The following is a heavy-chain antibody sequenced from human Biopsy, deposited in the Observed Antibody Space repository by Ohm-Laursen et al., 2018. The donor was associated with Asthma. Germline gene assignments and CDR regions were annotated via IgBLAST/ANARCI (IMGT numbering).Heavy chain of an antibody. CDR2: INAGNGNT. Sequence: ASVKASCKASGYTFISYAIHWARQAPGQRLEWMGWINAGNGNTKYSQKFQGRVTITRDTSASTAYMELSSLRSEDTAAYYCARTYYDFLTGQVIDAFAIWGQGTMVTVSS. V-gene: IGHV1-3*01. D-gene: IGHD3-9*01. CDR1: GYTFISYA. CDR3: ARTYYDFLTGQVIDAFAI. J-gene: IGHJ3*02.